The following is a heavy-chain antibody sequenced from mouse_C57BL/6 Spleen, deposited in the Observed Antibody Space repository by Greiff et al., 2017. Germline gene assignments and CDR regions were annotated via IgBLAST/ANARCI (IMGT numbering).Heavy chain of an antibody. D-gene: IGHD1-1*01. J-gene: IGHJ4*01. V-gene: IGHV1-80*01. CDR3: AFITTVVAYYAMDY. CDR2: IYPGDGDT. Sequence: VKLMESGAELVKPGASVKISCKASGYAFSSYWMNWVKQRPGKGLEWIGQIYPGDGDTKYNGKFKGKATLTADKSSSTAYIQLSRLTSEDSAVYFCAFITTVVAYYAMDYWGQGTSVTVSS. CDR1: GYAFSSYW.